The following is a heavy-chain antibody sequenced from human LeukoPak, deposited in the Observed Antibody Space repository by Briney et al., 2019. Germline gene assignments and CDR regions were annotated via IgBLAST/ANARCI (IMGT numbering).Heavy chain of an antibody. J-gene: IGHJ6*03. V-gene: IGHV1-2*02. CDR3: ARSSPPTYYHFYYYMDV. CDR1: GYTFTGYY. CDR2: INPNSGGA. D-gene: IGHD6-13*01. Sequence: ASVKVSCKASGYTFTGYYMHWVRQAPGQGLEWMGWINPNSGGAKYAQNFRGRVIMTTDTSLSTAYMELSSLRSDDTAVYYCARSSPPTYYHFYYYMDVWGKGSTVTVSS.